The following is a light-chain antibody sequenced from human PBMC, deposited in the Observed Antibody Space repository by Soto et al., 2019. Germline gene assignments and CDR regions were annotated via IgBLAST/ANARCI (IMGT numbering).Light chain of an antibody. J-gene: IGKJ1*01. CDR2: KAS. CDR1: PSVSTW. Sequence: DIQMTQSPATLSASVGDRVTITCRASPSVSTWLAWYQQKPGKAPKLLIYKASSLESGVPSRFSGSGSGTEFTLTISSLQPDDFAAYYCQQYDGYSRTFGQGTKLEIK. V-gene: IGKV1-5*03. CDR3: QQYDGYSRT.